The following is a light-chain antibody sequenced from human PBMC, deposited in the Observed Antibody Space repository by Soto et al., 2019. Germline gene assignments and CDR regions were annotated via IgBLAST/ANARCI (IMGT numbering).Light chain of an antibody. CDR2: DVT. J-gene: IGLJ1*01. CDR1: MRDVGAYNY. CDR3: SSYTNSITRIV. Sequence: QSVLTQPASVSGSAGQSITISCSGTMRDVGAYNYVSWYQQHPGRAPRVMIYDVTVRPSGVSNRFSGSKSGNTASLTISGLQPEDEADYYCSSYTNSITRIVFGSGTKLTVL. V-gene: IGLV2-14*01.